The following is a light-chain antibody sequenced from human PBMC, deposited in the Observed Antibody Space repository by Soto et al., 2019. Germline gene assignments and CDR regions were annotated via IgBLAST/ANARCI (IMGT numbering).Light chain of an antibody. V-gene: IGKV3-11*01. CDR1: PSVANF. CDR3: QQRNVWPPVT. CDR2: GAL. J-gene: IGKJ5*01. Sequence: EIVLIQSPATLSLSPGERATLSCRASPSVANFVAWYQQKPRQATRLLIYGALNRATGIPARFSGSGSGTGFTLTISGLEPEDAAVYYCQQRNVWPPVTFGQGTRLEIK.